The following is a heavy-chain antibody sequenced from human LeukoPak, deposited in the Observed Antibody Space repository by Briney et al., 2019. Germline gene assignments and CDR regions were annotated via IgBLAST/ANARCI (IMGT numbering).Heavy chain of an antibody. CDR1: GFTVSSNY. CDR2: IYSGGST. J-gene: IGHJ4*02. Sequence: PGGSLRLSCAASGFTVSSNYMSWVRQAPGKGLEWVSVIYSGGSTYYADSVKGRFTISRDNSKNTLYLQMNSLRAEDTAVYYCARLLAGCPGGRCRAHFDYWGQGTLVTVSS. CDR3: ARLLAGCPGGRCRAHFDY. V-gene: IGHV3-66*02. D-gene: IGHD2-15*01.